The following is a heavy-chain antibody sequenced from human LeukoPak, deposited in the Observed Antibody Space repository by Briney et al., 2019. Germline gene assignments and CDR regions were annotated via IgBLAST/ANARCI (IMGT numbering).Heavy chain of an antibody. CDR1: GFTFGNYA. CDR3: AKDRGDGYNEY. V-gene: IGHV3-23*01. CDR2: ISGRGGGT. D-gene: IGHD5-24*01. Sequence: PGGSLRLSCAASGFTFGNYAINWVRQAPGRGLEWVSLISGRGGGTYYADSVKGRFTISRDNSKNTLYLQMNSLRAEDTAVYYCAKDRGDGYNEYWGQGTLVTVSS. J-gene: IGHJ4*02.